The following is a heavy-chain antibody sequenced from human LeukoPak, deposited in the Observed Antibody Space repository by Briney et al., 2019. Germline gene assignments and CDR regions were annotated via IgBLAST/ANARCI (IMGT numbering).Heavy chain of an antibody. J-gene: IGHJ6*04. Sequence: PGGSLRLSCAASGFTFSGYGMHWVRQAPGKGLEWVSYISGSGRSAYYADSVKGRFTMSRDNSKNMVYLQMNSLRAEDTAVYYCAKEVGYDIFEWHVWGKGTSVTISS. CDR1: GFTFSGYG. V-gene: IGHV3-23*01. CDR3: AKEVGYDIFEWHV. CDR2: ISGSGRSA. D-gene: IGHD3-9*01.